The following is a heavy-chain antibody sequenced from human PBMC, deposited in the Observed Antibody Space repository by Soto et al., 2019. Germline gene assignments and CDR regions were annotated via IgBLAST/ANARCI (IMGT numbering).Heavy chain of an antibody. V-gene: IGHV4-31*03. D-gene: IGHD2-15*01. CDR2: IYYSGST. CDR1: GGSISSGGYY. J-gene: IGHJ4*02. Sequence: SETLSLTCTVSGGSISSGGYYWSWIRQHPGKGLEWIGYIYYSGSTYYNPSLKSRVTISVDTSKNQFSLKLSSVTAADTAVYYCASASQSVAATVEAFDYWGQGTLVTVSS. CDR3: ASASQSVAATVEAFDY.